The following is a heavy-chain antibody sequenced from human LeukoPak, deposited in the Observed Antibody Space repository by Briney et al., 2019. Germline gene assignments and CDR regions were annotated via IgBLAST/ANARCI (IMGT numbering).Heavy chain of an antibody. Sequence: GGSLRLSCAASGFTFSSYGMHWVRQAPGKGLEWVAVISYDGSNKYYADSVEGRFTISRDNSKNTLYLQMNSLRAEDTAVYYCAKDPAAYYDILTGPDVWGQGTTVTVSS. D-gene: IGHD3-9*01. CDR2: ISYDGSNK. CDR3: AKDPAAYYDILTGPDV. V-gene: IGHV3-30*18. CDR1: GFTFSSYG. J-gene: IGHJ6*02.